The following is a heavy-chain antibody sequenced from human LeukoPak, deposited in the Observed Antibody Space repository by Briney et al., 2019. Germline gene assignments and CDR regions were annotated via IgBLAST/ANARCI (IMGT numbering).Heavy chain of an antibody. CDR2: TSYDGSRN. D-gene: IGHD5-24*01. Sequence: GRSLRLSCAASGFTFSTYAMYWVRQAPGKGLEWVAYTSYDGSRNYYADSVRGRFTVSRDNSKNTLFLQVSSLWIEDTAVYYCARDVATKYTVDSWGQGALVTVSS. V-gene: IGHV3-30-3*01. J-gene: IGHJ4*02. CDR1: GFTFSTYA. CDR3: ARDVATKYTVDS.